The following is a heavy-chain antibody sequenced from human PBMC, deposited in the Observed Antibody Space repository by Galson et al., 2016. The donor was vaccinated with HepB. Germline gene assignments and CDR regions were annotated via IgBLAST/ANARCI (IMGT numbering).Heavy chain of an antibody. J-gene: IGHJ4*02. CDR2: ISWNGVST. V-gene: IGHV3-43D*03. D-gene: IGHD6-6*01. CDR3: AKGVGSSSRGFFDY. CDR1: GFNFDDYA. Sequence: SLRLSCAASGFNFDDYAMNWVRQAPGKGLEWVSLISWNGVSTYYADSVKGRFTISRDNNKNSLYLQMNNVRPEDTALYYCAKGVGSSSRGFFDYWGQGTLVTVSS.